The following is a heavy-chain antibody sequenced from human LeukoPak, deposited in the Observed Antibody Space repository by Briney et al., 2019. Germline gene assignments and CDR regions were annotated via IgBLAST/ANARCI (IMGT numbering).Heavy chain of an antibody. CDR2: IYYSGNS. CDR3: ARPSLRSRILWFGERIDAFDI. V-gene: IGHV4-39*07. Sequence: SETLSLTCTVSGVSITSSSYYWGWIRQPPGKGLEWIGSIYYSGNSYYNPSLKSRVTISLDTSKNQFSLKLSSVTAADTAVYYCARPSLRSRILWFGERIDAFDIWGQGTMVTVSS. J-gene: IGHJ3*02. CDR1: GVSITSSSYY. D-gene: IGHD3-10*01.